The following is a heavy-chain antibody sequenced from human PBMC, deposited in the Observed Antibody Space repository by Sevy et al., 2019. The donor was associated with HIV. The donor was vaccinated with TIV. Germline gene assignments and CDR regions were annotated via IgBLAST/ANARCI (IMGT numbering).Heavy chain of an antibody. CDR1: GFTFSNYP. V-gene: IGHV3-23*01. CDR3: AKQMGVAGPYFDL. J-gene: IGHJ4*02. CDR2: ISESGDRT. D-gene: IGHD1-26*01. Sequence: GGSLRLSCAASGFTFSNYPITWVRQAPGKGLEWVSGISESGDRTAYADSVKGRFAMSRDNSNNMLSLQMTSLRAEDTAVYYCAKQMGVAGPYFDLWGQGTLVTVSS.